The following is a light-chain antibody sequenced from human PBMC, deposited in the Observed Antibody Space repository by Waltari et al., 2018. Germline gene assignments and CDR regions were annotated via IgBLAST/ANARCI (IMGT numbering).Light chain of an antibody. J-gene: IGLJ7*01. V-gene: IGLV7-46*01. CDR2: YSN. CDR3: LLSFSGVHAV. Sequence: QAVVTQEPSLTVSPGGTVTLTCGSSTGAVTSGHYPYWSQQRPGQAPTTLIYYSNNKHSWTPARFSAALLGGKAALTLSGAQPEDEADYYCLLSFSGVHAVFGGGTHLTVL. CDR1: TGAVTSGHY.